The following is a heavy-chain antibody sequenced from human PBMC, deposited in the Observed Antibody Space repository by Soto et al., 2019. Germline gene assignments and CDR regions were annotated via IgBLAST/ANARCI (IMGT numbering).Heavy chain of an antibody. CDR2: IYWDDDE. J-gene: IGHJ4*02. Sequence: QISLKESGPTLVKPTQTIKMTCSFSGLSLTTDGEGVGWVRQPPGEALEWLALIYWDDDERYSPSLKTRLTITKDPSKNQVVLIMTNMDPVDTATYYCAHSRNLITVAAQVGDFDYWGQGTLVTVSS. D-gene: IGHD6-19*01. CDR1: GLSLTTDGEG. V-gene: IGHV2-5*02. CDR3: AHSRNLITVAAQVGDFDY.